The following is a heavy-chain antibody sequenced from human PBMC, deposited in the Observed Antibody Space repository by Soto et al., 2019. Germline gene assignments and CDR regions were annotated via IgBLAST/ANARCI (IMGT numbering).Heavy chain of an antibody. CDR1: GYTFTSYG. Sequence: ASVKVSCKASGYTFTSYGISWVRQAPGQGLEWMGWISACNGNTNYAQKLQGRVTMTTDTSTSTAYMELRSLRSDDTAVYYCARAVDDILTGIYDAFDIWGQGTMVTVSS. J-gene: IGHJ3*02. D-gene: IGHD3-9*01. CDR2: ISACNGNT. CDR3: ARAVDDILTGIYDAFDI. V-gene: IGHV1-18*01.